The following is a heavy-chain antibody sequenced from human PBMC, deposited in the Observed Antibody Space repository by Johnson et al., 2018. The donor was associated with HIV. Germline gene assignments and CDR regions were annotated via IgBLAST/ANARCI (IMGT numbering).Heavy chain of an antibody. CDR1: GFTFSSYA. J-gene: IGHJ3*02. V-gene: IGHV3-66*01. Sequence: VQLVESGGGLVQPGGSLRLSCAASGFTFSSYAMSWVRQAPGKGLEWVSVIYSGGSTYYADSVKGRFTISRDNSKNTLYLQMNSLRAEDTAVYYCAAPSLGGATFDAFDIWGQGTMVTVSS. D-gene: IGHD1-26*01. CDR3: AAPSLGGATFDAFDI. CDR2: IYSGGST.